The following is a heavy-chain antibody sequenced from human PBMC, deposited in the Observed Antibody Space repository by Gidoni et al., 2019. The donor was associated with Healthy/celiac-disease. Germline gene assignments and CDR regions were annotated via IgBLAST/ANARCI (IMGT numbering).Heavy chain of an antibody. CDR3: AREVRVNEVATDPSFDY. V-gene: IGHV3-48*02. Sequence: EVQLVESGGGLVQPGGSLRLSCAASGFTFSSYSMNWVRQAPGKGLEWVSYISSSSSTIYYADSVKGRFTISRDNAKNSLYLQMNSLRDEDTAVYYCAREVRVNEVATDPSFDYWGQGTLVTVSS. CDR1: GFTFSSYS. D-gene: IGHD2-15*01. J-gene: IGHJ4*02. CDR2: ISSSSSTI.